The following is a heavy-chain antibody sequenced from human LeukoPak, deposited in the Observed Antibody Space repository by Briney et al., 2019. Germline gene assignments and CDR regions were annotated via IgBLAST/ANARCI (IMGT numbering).Heavy chain of an antibody. CDR3: ARDESYDSSGGFDY. CDR2: FVPSFAIT. CDR1: GGSFSSYA. J-gene: IGHJ4*02. D-gene: IGHD3-22*01. Sequence: ASVKVSCKTSGGSFSSYAISWVRQAPGQGLEFLGVFVPSFAITNYAQKFQGRVTITADKSTRTVYMELRSLRSEDTAVYYCARDESYDSSGGFDYWGQGTLVTVSS. V-gene: IGHV1-69*10.